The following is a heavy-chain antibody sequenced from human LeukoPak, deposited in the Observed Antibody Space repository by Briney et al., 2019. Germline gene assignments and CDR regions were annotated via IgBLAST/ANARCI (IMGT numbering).Heavy chain of an antibody. CDR1: GGSISSSNYY. J-gene: IGHJ6*02. V-gene: IGHV4-39*07. D-gene: IGHD6-19*01. Sequence: PSETLSLTCTVSGGSISSSNYYWGWIRQPPGKGLEWIGSIYYSGSTYYNPSLKSRVTISIDTSKNQFSLKLSSVTAADTAVYYCARSIAVAGTPLYYYYYGMDVWGQGTTVTVSS. CDR3: ARSIAVAGTPLYYYYYGMDV. CDR2: IYYSGST.